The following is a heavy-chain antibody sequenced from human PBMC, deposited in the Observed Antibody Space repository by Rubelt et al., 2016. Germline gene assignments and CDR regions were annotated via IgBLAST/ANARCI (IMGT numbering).Heavy chain of an antibody. CDR2: INSSRSYL. CDR3: ARAGGIDFWSGYYPNYYYYMDV. V-gene: IGHV3-21*01. Sequence: GTGLEWVSSINSSRSYLYYADSVMDRFTISRDNAKNSLYLQTNRLRAEDTAVYYCARAGGIDFWSGYYPNYYYYMDVWGKGTTVTVSS. J-gene: IGHJ6*03. D-gene: IGHD3-3*01.